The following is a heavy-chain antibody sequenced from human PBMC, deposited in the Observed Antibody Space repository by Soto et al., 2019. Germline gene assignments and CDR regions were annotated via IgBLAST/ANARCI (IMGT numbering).Heavy chain of an antibody. Sequence: PSETLSLTCAVYGGSFSGYYWSWIRQPPGKGLEWIGEINHGGGTNYNPSLKSRVTISVDTSKNQFSLKLSSVTAADTAVYYCASSSIAAAGIYYYYYGMDVWGQGTTVTVSS. CDR2: INHGGGT. CDR3: ASSSIAAAGIYYYYYGMDV. J-gene: IGHJ6*01. D-gene: IGHD6-13*01. V-gene: IGHV4-34*01. CDR1: GGSFSGYY.